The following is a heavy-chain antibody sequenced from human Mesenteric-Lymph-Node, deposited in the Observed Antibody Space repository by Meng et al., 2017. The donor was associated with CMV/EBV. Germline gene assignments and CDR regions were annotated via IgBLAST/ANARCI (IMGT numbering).Heavy chain of an antibody. CDR3: ARLVSGTGHCLDY. CDR2: IYPGDSDA. V-gene: IGHV5-51*01. D-gene: IGHD2-2*03. J-gene: IGHJ4*02. CDR1: GYSFTSNW. Sequence: KVSCKGSGYSFTSNWIGWVRQTPGKGLEWMGIIYPGDSDARYSPPFQGQVTISADKSISTAYLQWSSLKASDTAIYYCARLVSGTGHCLDYWGQGTLVTVSS.